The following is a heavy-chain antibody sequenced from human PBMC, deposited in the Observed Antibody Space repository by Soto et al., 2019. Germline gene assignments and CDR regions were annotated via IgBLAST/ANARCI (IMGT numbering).Heavy chain of an antibody. CDR2: IYSSGST. CDR1: SGSISSYY. CDR3: ASQGPSDSSGYLPFEY. V-gene: IGHV4-59*01. J-gene: IGHJ4*02. Sequence: QVQLQESGPGLVKPSETLSLTCTVSSGSISSYYWSWIRQPPGKGLEWIGYIYSSGSTNYNPSLKSRVTISVDTSKNQISLKLSSVPAADTAVYYCASQGPSDSSGYLPFEYWGQGTLVTVSS. D-gene: IGHD3-22*01.